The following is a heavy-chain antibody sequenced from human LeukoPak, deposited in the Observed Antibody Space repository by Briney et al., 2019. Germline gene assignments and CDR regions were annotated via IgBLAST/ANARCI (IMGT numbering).Heavy chain of an antibody. CDR1: GFTFSSYG. D-gene: IGHD4-17*01. CDR2: IWYDGSNK. Sequence: TGGSLRLSRAASGFTFSSYGMHWVRQAPGKGLEWVAVIWYDGSNKYYADSVKGRFTISRDNSKNTLYLQMSSLRPEDTAVYYCARNLGTTVTKAPGYWGQGTLVTVSS. J-gene: IGHJ4*02. V-gene: IGHV3-33*01. CDR3: ARNLGTTVTKAPGY.